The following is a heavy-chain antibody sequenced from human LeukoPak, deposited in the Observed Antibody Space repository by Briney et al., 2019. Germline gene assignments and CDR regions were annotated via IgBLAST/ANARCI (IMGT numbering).Heavy chain of an antibody. CDR1: GFTFSSYD. Sequence: GGSLRLSCAASGFTFSSYDMHWVRQATGKGLEWLSAIGTAGDTYYPGSVKGRFTISRENAKNSLYLQMNSLRAGDTAVYYCARALSGSNYYYYYMDVWGKGTTVTVSS. D-gene: IGHD3-10*01. CDR3: ARALSGSNYYYYYMDV. J-gene: IGHJ6*03. CDR2: IGTAGDT. V-gene: IGHV3-13*01.